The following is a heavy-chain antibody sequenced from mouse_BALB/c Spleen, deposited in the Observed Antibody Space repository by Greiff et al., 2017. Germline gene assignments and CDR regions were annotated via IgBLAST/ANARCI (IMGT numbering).Heavy chain of an antibody. CDR1: GFTFSSYW. CDR2: IRLKSDNYAT. D-gene: IGHD2-4*01. Sequence: EVKVEESGGGLVQPGGSMKLSCVASGFTFSSYWMSWVRQSPEKGLEWVAEIRLKSDNYATHYAESVKGKFTISRDDSKSRLYLQMNSLRAEDTGIYYCTSATMIPFAYWGQGTLVTVSA. V-gene: IGHV6-6*02. CDR3: TSATMIPFAY. J-gene: IGHJ3*01.